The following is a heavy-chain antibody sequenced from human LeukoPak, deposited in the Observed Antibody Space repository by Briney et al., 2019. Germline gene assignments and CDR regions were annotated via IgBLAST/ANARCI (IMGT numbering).Heavy chain of an antibody. CDR1: GGSISSGGYS. V-gene: IGHV4-30-2*01. D-gene: IGHD3-16*01. CDR3: ARRLGPWAFDY. Sequence: SETLSLTCAVSGGSISSGGYSWSWIRQPPGKGLEWTGYLYHSGSTYYNPSLKSRVTISVDRSKNQFSLKLSSVTVADTAVYYCARRLGPWAFDYWGQGTLVTVSS. J-gene: IGHJ4*02. CDR2: LYHSGST.